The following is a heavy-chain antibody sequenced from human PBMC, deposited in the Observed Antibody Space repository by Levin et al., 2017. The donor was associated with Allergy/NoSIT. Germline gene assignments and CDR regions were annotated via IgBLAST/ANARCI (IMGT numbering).Heavy chain of an antibody. D-gene: IGHD6-19*01. V-gene: IGHV4-59*01. Sequence: MASETLSLTCTVSGDSISSYHWNWLRQPPGKELEWIGCLYYSGSTKYNPSLKSRVTISVDATKNQFSLKLSSVTAADTAVYYCARDQGSSGWYGWIDSWGQGTLVTVSS. CDR1: GDSISSYH. CDR2: LYYSGST. J-gene: IGHJ5*01. CDR3: ARDQGSSGWYGWIDS.